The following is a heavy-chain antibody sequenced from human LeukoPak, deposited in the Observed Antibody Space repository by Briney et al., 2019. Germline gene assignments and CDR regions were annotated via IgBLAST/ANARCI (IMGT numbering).Heavy chain of an antibody. CDR1: GFTVSYNY. V-gene: IGHV3-53*01. Sequence: QTGGSLRLFRAPSGFTVSYNYMNWVHPAPGEGLEWVSIIYSGGSTYYADSVKGRFTISRDKSNNTVYLQMNSLRADDTAVYYCARTLAESGNYFDYWGLGTLVSVSS. D-gene: IGHD2-15*01. CDR3: ARTLAESGNYFDY. J-gene: IGHJ4*02. CDR2: IYSGGST.